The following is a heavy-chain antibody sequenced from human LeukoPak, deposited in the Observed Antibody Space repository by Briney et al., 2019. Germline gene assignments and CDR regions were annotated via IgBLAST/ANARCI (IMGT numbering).Heavy chain of an antibody. D-gene: IGHD3-10*01. Sequence: SQTLSLTCAISGDSVSSNSAAWNWIRQSPSRGLEWLGRTYYRSKWYNDYAVSVESRITINPDTSKNQFSLQLNSVTPEDTAVYCCARDQYYGSGSYLSAFDIWGQGTMVTVSS. V-gene: IGHV6-1*01. J-gene: IGHJ3*02. CDR1: GDSVSSNSAA. CDR2: TYYRSKWYN. CDR3: ARDQYYGSGSYLSAFDI.